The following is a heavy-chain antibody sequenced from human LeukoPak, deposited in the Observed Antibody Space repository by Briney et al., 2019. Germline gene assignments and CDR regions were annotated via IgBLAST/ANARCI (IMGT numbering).Heavy chain of an antibody. CDR2: IYHSGST. CDR3: ARDLPPLVVPAYDAFDI. D-gene: IGHD2-2*01. Sequence: PSETLSLTCTVSGGSISSGGYYWSWIRQPPGKGLEWIGYIYHSGSTYYNPSLKSRVTISVDRSKNQFSLKLSSVTAADTAVYYCARDLPPLVVPAYDAFDIWGQGTMVTVSS. CDR1: GGSISSGGYY. V-gene: IGHV4-30-2*01. J-gene: IGHJ3*02.